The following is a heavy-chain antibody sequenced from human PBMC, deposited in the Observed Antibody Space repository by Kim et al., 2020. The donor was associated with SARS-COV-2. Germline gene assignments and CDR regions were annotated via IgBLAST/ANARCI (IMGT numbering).Heavy chain of an antibody. D-gene: IGHD2-2*01. V-gene: IGHV3-21*01. J-gene: IGHJ4*02. Sequence: SVKGRFTISRENAKNSLYLQMNSLRAEDTAVYYCARDEGDIVVVPAAPDYWGQGTLVTVSS. CDR3: ARDEGDIVVVPAAPDY.